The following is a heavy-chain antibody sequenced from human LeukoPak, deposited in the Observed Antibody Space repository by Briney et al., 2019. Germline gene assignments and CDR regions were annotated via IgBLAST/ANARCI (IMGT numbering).Heavy chain of an antibody. CDR2: MYSSGST. CDR1: DDSISSTSYY. V-gene: IGHV4-39*07. Sequence: SETLSLTCTVSDDSISSTSYYWGWIRQPPGKGLEWIGSMYSSGSTYYSPSLKSRVTISVDTSKNHFSLKLSSVTAADTAVYYCARGPPDCSSTSCYAFDAFDVWGQGTMVTVSS. D-gene: IGHD2-2*01. J-gene: IGHJ3*01. CDR3: ARGPPDCSSTSCYAFDAFDV.